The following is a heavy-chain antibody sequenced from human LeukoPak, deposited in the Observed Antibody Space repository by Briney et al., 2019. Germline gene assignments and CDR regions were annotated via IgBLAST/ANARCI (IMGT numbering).Heavy chain of an antibody. CDR3: ARGASRISWPGIDY. CDR1: GFTFSSYG. Sequence: GGSLRLSCAASGFTFSSYGMHWVRQAPGKGLEWVAFIRYDGSNKYYADSVKGRFTISRDNSKNTLYLQMNSLRAEDTAVYYCARGASRISWPGIDYWGQGTLVTVSS. D-gene: IGHD3-3*02. CDR2: IRYDGSNK. V-gene: IGHV3-30*02. J-gene: IGHJ4*02.